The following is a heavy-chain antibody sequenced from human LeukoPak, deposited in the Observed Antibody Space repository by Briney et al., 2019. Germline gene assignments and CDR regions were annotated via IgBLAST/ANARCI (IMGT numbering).Heavy chain of an antibody. CDR1: GGSLTSSSYY. CDR2: IYYSGST. Sequence: SETLSLTCTVSGGSLTSSSYYWGWTRQSPGKGVEWIEDIYYSGSTYYNTSLKSRVTISLNTSKNQFSLELNSVTDADTAVYYCASYWGAGYLTYYFDYWGQGTLVTVSS. CDR3: ASYWGAGYLTYYFDY. V-gene: IGHV4-39*01. J-gene: IGHJ4*02. D-gene: IGHD2-21*01.